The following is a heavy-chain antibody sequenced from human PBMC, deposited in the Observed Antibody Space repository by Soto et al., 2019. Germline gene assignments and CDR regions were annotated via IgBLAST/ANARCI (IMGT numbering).Heavy chain of an antibody. CDR1: GFTFSNAR. CDR2: IKSKTDGGTT. CDR3: TTTLTGYCSSTSCYTGGDY. D-gene: IGHD2-2*02. V-gene: IGHV3-15*01. J-gene: IGHJ4*02. Sequence: LRLSCAASGFTFSNARMSWVRQAPGKGLEWVGRIKSKTDGGTTDYAAPVKGRFTISRDDSKNTLYLQMNSLKTEDTAVYYCTTTLTGYCSSTSCYTGGDYWGQGTLVTVSS.